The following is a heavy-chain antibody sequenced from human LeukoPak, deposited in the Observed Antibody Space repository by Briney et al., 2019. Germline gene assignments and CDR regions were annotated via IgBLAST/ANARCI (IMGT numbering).Heavy chain of an antibody. D-gene: IGHD5-18*01. J-gene: IGHJ4*02. V-gene: IGHV1-69*04. Sequence: EASVKVSCKASGDTFSIYTISWVRHDPGQGREYRGSIIPILGIANYAQKVQGRVTITADKSTSTAYMEMSSLRSESTAVYYCAREAGSYGLYYFDNWGQGTLVTVSS. CDR2: IIPILGIA. CDR3: AREAGSYGLYYFDN. CDR1: GDTFSIYT.